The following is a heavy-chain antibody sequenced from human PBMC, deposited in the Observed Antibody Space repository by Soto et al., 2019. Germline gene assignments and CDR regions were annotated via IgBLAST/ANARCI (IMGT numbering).Heavy chain of an antibody. CDR3: AREPAAATFDY. Sequence: SLRLSCAASGFTFSTYWMSWVRQAPGKGLEWVANIKQDGSEKYYVDSVKGRFTMSRDNAKNSLYLQMNSLRAEDTAVYYCAREPAAATFDYWGQGTLVTVSS. CDR1: GFTFSTYW. D-gene: IGHD2-2*01. CDR2: IKQDGSEK. V-gene: IGHV3-7*03. J-gene: IGHJ4*02.